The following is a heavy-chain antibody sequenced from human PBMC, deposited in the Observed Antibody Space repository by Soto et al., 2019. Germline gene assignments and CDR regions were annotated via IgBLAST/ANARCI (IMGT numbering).Heavy chain of an antibody. D-gene: IGHD6-19*01. CDR3: AREGFSSGLAGCFDI. Sequence: GGSLRLSCVASGFTFANYPMTWVRQAPGKGLEWVSTISARGDMTHYADSVRGRFTISRDNSRNTLHVQVNSLRTEDTAVYFCAREGFSSGLAGCFDIWGQGTVVTVSS. V-gene: IGHV3-23*01. CDR1: GFTFANYP. J-gene: IGHJ3*02. CDR2: ISARGDMT.